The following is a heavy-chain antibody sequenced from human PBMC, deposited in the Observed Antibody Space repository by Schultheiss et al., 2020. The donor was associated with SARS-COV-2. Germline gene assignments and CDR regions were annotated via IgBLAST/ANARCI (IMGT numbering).Heavy chain of an antibody. J-gene: IGHJ6*02. CDR3: ARINCSGGSCFFIYYYYGMDV. D-gene: IGHD2-15*01. CDR1: GFTFSSYG. CDR2: IYHSGRT. Sequence: SCAASGFTFSSYGMHWVRQAPGKGLEWIGNIYHSGRTYYTPSLKSRVTISVDTSRNQFSLKLSSVTAADTAVYYCARINCSGGSCFFIYYYYGMDVWGQGTTVTVSS. V-gene: IGHV4-38-2*01.